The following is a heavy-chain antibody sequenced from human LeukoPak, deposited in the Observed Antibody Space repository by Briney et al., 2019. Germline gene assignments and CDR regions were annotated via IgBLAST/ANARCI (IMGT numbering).Heavy chain of an antibody. V-gene: IGHV4-61*08. J-gene: IGHJ6*02. Sequence: PSETLSLTCTVSGGSISSGGYYWSWIRQHPGKGLEWIGYIYYSGSTNYNPSLKSRVTVSVDTSKNQFPLKLSSVTAADTAVYYCARDNWNYGSSMDVWGQGTTVTVSS. CDR2: IYYSGST. CDR3: ARDNWNYGSSMDV. CDR1: GGSISSGGYY. D-gene: IGHD1-7*01.